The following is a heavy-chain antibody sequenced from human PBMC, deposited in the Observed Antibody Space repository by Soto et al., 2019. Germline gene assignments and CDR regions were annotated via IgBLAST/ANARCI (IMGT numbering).Heavy chain of an antibody. CDR2: ISTSSSYT. CDR3: ARPRLTGYFDY. V-gene: IGHV3-11*05. Sequence: QVQLVESGGGLVKPGGSLRLSCVASGFTFSDHYMTWIRQAPGKGLEWLSYISTSSSYTNYADSVKGRFTISRDNAMNPLYLQMNSLRAEDTAVYYCARPRLTGYFDYWGQGTLVTVSS. CDR1: GFTFSDHY. J-gene: IGHJ4*02.